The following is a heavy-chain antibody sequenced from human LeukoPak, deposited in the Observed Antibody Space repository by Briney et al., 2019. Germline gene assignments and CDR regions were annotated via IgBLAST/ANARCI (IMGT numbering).Heavy chain of an antibody. CDR3: ARQRTVVTPEFFDY. V-gene: IGHV4-34*01. Sequence: PSETLSLTCAVYGGSFSGYYWSWIRQPPGKGLEWIGEINHSGSTNYNPSLKSRVTISVDTSKNQFSLKLNSVTAADTAIYYCARQRTVVTPEFFDYWGQGTLVIVSS. CDR2: INHSGST. D-gene: IGHD4-23*01. J-gene: IGHJ4*02. CDR1: GGSFSGYY.